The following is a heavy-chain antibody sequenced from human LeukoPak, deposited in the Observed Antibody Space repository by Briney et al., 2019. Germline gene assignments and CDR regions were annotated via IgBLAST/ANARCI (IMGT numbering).Heavy chain of an antibody. CDR1: GGSISSYY. CDR2: MYNSGST. CDR3: AREILRYFDWLSRTPDLDY. J-gene: IGHJ4*02. Sequence: SETLSLTCTVSGGSISSYYWSWIRQPPGKGLECIGYMYNSGSTNYNPSLKSRVTISVDTSKNQFSLQLSSVTAADTAVYYCAREILRYFDWLSRTPDLDYWGQGTLVTVSS. D-gene: IGHD3-9*01. V-gene: IGHV4-4*08.